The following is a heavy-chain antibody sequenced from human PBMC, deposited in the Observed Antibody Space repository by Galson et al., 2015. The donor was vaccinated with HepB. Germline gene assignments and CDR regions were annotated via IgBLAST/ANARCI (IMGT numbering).Heavy chain of an antibody. CDR1: GGTFSSYT. D-gene: IGHD3-9*01. J-gene: IGHJ5*02. Sequence: SVKVSCKASGGTFSSYTISWVRQAPGQGLEWMGRIIPILGIANYAQKFQGRVTITADKSTSTAYMELSSLRSEDTAVYYCASHWSGYYDILAHQNWFDPWGQGTLVTVSS. CDR3: ASHWSGYYDILAHQNWFDP. V-gene: IGHV1-69*02. CDR2: IIPILGIA.